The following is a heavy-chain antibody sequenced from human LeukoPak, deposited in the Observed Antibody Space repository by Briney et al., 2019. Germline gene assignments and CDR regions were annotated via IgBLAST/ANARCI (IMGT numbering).Heavy chain of an antibody. V-gene: IGHV3-21*01. CDR2: ISSSSSYI. CDR1: GFTFSSYS. D-gene: IGHD4-17*01. Sequence: PGGSLRLSCAASGFTFSSYSMNWVRQAPGKGLEWVSFISSSSSYIYYADSVKGRFTISRDNAKNSLYLQMNSLRAEGTAVYYCASGGDYGDYPDYWGQGTLVTVSS. J-gene: IGHJ4*02. CDR3: ASGGDYGDYPDY.